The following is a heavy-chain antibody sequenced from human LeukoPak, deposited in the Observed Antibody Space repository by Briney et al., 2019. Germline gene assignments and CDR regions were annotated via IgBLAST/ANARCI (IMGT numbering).Heavy chain of an antibody. Sequence: PLENPSLTFPVSGGSISSFYWGWIREPPREGLGGIWYFYYSGSTNYNPSLKSRVTISVDTSKNQFSLKLSSVTAADTAVYYCARQYYYDSSGYWGDAFDIWGQGTMVTVSS. CDR2: FYYSGST. V-gene: IGHV4-59*08. J-gene: IGHJ3*02. D-gene: IGHD3-22*01. CDR1: GGSISSFY. CDR3: ARQYYYDSSGYWGDAFDI.